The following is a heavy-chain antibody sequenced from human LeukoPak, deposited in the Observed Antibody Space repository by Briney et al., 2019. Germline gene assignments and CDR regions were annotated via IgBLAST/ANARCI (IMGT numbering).Heavy chain of an antibody. V-gene: IGHV3-21*01. Sequence: GGSLRLSCAASGFTFSSYSMNWVRQATGKGLEWVSSISSSSSYIYYADSVKGRFTISRDNAKNSLYLQMNSLRAEDTAVYYCARVHEAFDAFDIWGQGTMVTVSS. J-gene: IGHJ3*02. CDR1: GFTFSSYS. CDR3: ARVHEAFDAFDI. CDR2: ISSSSSYI.